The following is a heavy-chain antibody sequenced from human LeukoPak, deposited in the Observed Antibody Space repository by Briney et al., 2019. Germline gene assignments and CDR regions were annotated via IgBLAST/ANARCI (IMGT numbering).Heavy chain of an antibody. Sequence: GGSLRLSCAASGFTFSSYAMHWVRQAPGKGLEWVAVISYDGSNKYYADSVKGRFTISRDNSKNTLYLQMNSLRAEDTAVYYCARGNNWNDQNYYYYYMDVWGKGTTVTVSS. D-gene: IGHD1-1*01. CDR3: ARGNNWNDQNYYYYYMDV. CDR1: GFTFSSYA. CDR2: ISYDGSNK. J-gene: IGHJ6*03. V-gene: IGHV3-30-3*01.